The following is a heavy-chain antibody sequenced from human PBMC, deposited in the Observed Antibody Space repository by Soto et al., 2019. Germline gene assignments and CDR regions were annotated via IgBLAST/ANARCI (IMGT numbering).Heavy chain of an antibody. D-gene: IGHD1-26*01. CDR3: SGGVGDAF. CDR2: INQDGSEK. Sequence: EVHLVESGGGLVQTGGSLRLSCAIFESTVSRDWMNWVRQAPGKGLEWVAHINQDGSEKYYVDSVKGRFTISRDNAKNSLYLEMNSLRPADTAMYYCSGGVGDAFWSQGTLVTVSS. J-gene: IGHJ4*02. CDR1: ESTVSRDW. V-gene: IGHV3-7*04.